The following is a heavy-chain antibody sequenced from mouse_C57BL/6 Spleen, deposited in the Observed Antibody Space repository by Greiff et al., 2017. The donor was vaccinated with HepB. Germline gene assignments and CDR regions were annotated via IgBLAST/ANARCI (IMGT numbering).Heavy chain of an antibody. CDR3: GGGGMGTTTDY. CDR1: GYAFSSSW. CDR2: IYPGDGDT. D-gene: IGHD2-3*01. J-gene: IGHJ2*01. V-gene: IGHV1-82*01. Sequence: VQLQQSGPELVKPGASVKISCKASGYAFSSSWMNWVKQRPGKGLEWIGRIYPGDGDTNYNGKFKGKATLTADKSSSTAYMQLSSLTSEDSAVYCWGGGGMGTTTDYWGQGTTLTVSS.